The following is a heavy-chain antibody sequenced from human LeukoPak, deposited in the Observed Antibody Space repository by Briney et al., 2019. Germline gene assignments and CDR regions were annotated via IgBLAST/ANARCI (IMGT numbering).Heavy chain of an antibody. D-gene: IGHD3-10*01. CDR1: GGSFNGYY. CDR3: ARGRGAFDI. V-gene: IGHV4-34*01. J-gene: IGHJ3*02. Sequence: SETLSLTCAVYGGSFNGYYWSWIRQPPGKGLEWIGEINHSGSTNYNPSLKSRVTISVDTSKNQFSLKLSSVTAADTAVYYCARGRGAFDIWGQGTMVTVSS. CDR2: INHSGST.